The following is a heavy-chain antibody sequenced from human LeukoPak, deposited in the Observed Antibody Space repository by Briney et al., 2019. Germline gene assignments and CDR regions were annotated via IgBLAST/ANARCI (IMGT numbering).Heavy chain of an antibody. J-gene: IGHJ4*02. CDR2: ISGSGGGT. D-gene: IGHD3-22*01. Sequence: GGSLRLSCAVSGITLSNYGMSWVRQAPGKGLEWVAGISGSGGGTNYADSVKGRFTISRDNPKNSLYLQMNNVRAEDTALYYCARGGEHYESSGYYVDYWGQGILVTVSS. V-gene: IGHV3-23*01. CDR3: ARGGEHYESSGYYVDY. CDR1: GITLSNYG.